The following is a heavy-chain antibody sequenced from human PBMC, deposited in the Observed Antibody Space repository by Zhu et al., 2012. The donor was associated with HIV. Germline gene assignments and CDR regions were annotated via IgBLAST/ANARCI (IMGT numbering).Heavy chain of an antibody. Sequence: QVQLQQWGAGLLKPSETLSLSCAVYGGSFSGHYWSWIRQPPGKELEWIGEIHHSGRTNYNPSLKSRVTISVDTSKNQFSLKLSSVTAADTALYYCARIAVAESYFDYWGQGTLVTVSX. J-gene: IGHJ4*02. CDR1: GGSFSGHY. V-gene: IGHV4-34*01. CDR3: ARIAVAESYFDY. D-gene: IGHD6-19*01. CDR2: IHHSGRT.